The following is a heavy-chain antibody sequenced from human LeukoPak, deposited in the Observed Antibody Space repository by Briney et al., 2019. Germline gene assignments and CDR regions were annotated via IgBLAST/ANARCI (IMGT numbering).Heavy chain of an antibody. CDR1: GFTFSSYW. CDR3: AREIDGYNRFDY. D-gene: IGHD5-24*01. CDR2: INQDGSEK. Sequence: GGSLRLSCAASGFTFSSYWMSWVRQAPGKGLEWVANINQDGSEKYYVDSVKGRFTISRDNAKNSLYLQMNSLTAGDTAVFYFAREIDGYNRFDYWAQGTLVTVSS. J-gene: IGHJ4*02. V-gene: IGHV3-7*01.